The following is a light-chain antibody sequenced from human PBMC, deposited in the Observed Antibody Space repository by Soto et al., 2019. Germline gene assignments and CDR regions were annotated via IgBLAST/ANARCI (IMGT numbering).Light chain of an antibody. J-gene: IGKJ1*01. Sequence: EIVVTQSPATLSVSPGERATLSCRASQSVSTNVAWYQQKSGQAPRLLIYGPSTRASGIPARFSGSGSGREFTLTINSLQSEDFAVYYCHQYNDWPPAFGQGTKVEIK. CDR3: HQYNDWPPA. V-gene: IGKV3-15*01. CDR2: GPS. CDR1: QSVSTN.